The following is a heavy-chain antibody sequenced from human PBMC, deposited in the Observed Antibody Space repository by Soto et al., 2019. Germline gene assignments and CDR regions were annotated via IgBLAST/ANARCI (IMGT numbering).Heavy chain of an antibody. J-gene: IGHJ4*02. CDR2: IYWDDDK. V-gene: IGHV2-5*02. CDR3: AHSRYSRSSFDY. D-gene: IGHD6-6*01. CDR1: GFSLTSNDVG. Sequence: SGPTLVNPTQTLTLTCTFSGFSLTSNDVGVGWIRQPPGKALEWLALIYWDDDKRYSPSLRSRLTITKDTSKNQVVLRMTNMDPVDTATYYCAHSRYSRSSFDYWGQGTLVTVSS.